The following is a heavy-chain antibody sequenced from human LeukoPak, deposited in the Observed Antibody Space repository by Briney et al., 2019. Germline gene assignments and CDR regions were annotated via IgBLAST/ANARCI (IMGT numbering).Heavy chain of an antibody. CDR3: AKGYMYSGSYDIDY. CDR1: GFTFSSYA. Sequence: GGSLRLSCAASGFTFSSYAMSWVRQAPGKGLEWVSAISGSGGSTYYADSVKGRFTISRDNSKNTLYLQMNSLRAEDTAVYYCAKGYMYSGSYDIDYWGQGTLVTVSS. V-gene: IGHV3-23*01. J-gene: IGHJ4*02. D-gene: IGHD1-26*01. CDR2: ISGSGGST.